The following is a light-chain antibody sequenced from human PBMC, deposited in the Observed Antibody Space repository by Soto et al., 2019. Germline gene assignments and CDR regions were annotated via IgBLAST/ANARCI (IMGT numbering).Light chain of an antibody. CDR1: QSLSTR. J-gene: IGKJ1*01. CDR3: QQYNSYWT. V-gene: IGKV1-5*01. Sequence: DIQMTQSPSSVSASVGDRVTITCRASQSLSTRLAWYQQKPGKAPKLLIYDASSLESGVPSRFSGSGSGTEFTLTISSLQPDDFSTYYCQQYNSYWTFGQGTKVDIK. CDR2: DAS.